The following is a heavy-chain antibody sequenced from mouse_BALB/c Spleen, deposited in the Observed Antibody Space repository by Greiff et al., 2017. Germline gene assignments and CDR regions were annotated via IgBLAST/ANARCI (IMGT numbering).Heavy chain of an antibody. CDR2: ISSGGST. D-gene: IGHD4-1*01. Sequence: EVQLVESGGGLVKPGGSLKLSCAASGFTFSSYAMSWVRQTPEKRLEWVASISSGGSTYYPDSVKGRFTISRDNPKNTLFLQMTSLRSEDTAMYYCARSLGYYYAMDYWGQGTSVTVSS. CDR3: ARSLGYYYAMDY. CDR1: GFTFSSYA. J-gene: IGHJ4*01. V-gene: IGHV5-6-5*01.